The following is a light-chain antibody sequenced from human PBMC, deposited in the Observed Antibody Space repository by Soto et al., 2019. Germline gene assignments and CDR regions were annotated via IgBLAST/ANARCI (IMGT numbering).Light chain of an antibody. V-gene: IGKV1-5*01. CDR2: DAS. Sequence: DIQMTQSPSTLSGSVGDRVTITCRASQSIASWLAWYQQKPGKAPELLIYDASSLKSGVPSRFSGSGSGTEFTLTISDLQPGDFATYFCQQYNPYVFGQGTKLEIK. J-gene: IGKJ1*01. CDR1: QSIASW. CDR3: QQYNPYV.